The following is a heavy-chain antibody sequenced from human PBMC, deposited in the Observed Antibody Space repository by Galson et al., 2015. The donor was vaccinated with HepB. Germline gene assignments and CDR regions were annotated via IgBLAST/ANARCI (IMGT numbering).Heavy chain of an antibody. CDR3: AHRRQVITKEFDS. CDR2: INGNDDK. D-gene: IGHD1-20*01. V-gene: IGHV2-5*01. Sequence: PALVKPTQTLTLACTFSGFSLTTDGACVGWIRQPPGKALEWLALINGNDDKRYSPSLKRRLTITKDTSRSQVVLTMTNMDPVDTATYYCAHRRQVITKEFDSWGQGTLVTVSS. J-gene: IGHJ4*02. CDR1: GFSLTTDGAC.